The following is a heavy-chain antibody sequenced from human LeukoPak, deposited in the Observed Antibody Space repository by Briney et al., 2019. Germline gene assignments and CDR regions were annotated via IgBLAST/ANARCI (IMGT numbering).Heavy chain of an antibody. Sequence: GGSLRLSCTASGSISDDSAMHWVRQAPGKGLEWVSFIGGDGRSAYYRDSVKGRFTTSRDNTKNSLYLQMNSLRTEDTAFYYCAKDSTAASMQDWGQGTLVTISS. CDR3: AKDSTAASMQD. CDR2: IGGDGRSA. CDR1: GSISDDSA. V-gene: IGHV3-43*02. J-gene: IGHJ1*01. D-gene: IGHD2-2*01.